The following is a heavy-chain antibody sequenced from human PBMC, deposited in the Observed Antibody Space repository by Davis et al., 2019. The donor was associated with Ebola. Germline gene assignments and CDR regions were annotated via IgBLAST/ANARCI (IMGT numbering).Heavy chain of an antibody. CDR1: GYTFTSYD. CDR3: ASASPKLVPAAIDYYYYMDV. J-gene: IGHJ6*03. Sequence: ASVKVSCKASGYTFTSYDINWVRQAPGQGLEWMGWISAYNGNTNYAQKFQGRVTITADESTSTAYMELSSLRSEDTAVYYCASASPKLVPAAIDYYYYMDVWGKGTTVTVSS. D-gene: IGHD2-2*01. V-gene: IGHV1-18*01. CDR2: ISAYNGNT.